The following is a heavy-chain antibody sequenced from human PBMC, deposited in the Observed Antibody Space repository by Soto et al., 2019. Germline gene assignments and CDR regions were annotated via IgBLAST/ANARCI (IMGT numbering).Heavy chain of an antibody. D-gene: IGHD2-2*01. V-gene: IGHV3-11*04. CDR3: ARALSANCSSTSCYFFYYYYGMDV. Sequence: QVQLVESGGGLVKPGGSLRLSCAASGFTFSDYYMSWIRQAPGKGLEWGSYISSSGSTIYYADSVKGRFTISRDNAKNSLYLQMNSLRAEDTAVYYCARALSANCSSTSCYFFYYYYGMDVWGQGTTVTVSS. CDR1: GFTFSDYY. CDR2: ISSSGSTI. J-gene: IGHJ6*02.